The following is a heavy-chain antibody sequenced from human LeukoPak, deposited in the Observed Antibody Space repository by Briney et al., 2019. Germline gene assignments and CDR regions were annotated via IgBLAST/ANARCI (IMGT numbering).Heavy chain of an antibody. J-gene: IGHJ4*02. CDR1: GFTFSSFW. CDR2: IDTDGRTT. V-gene: IGHV3-74*01. Sequence: PGGSLRLSCAASGFTFSSFWMHWVRQPPGKGLVWVSRIDTDGRTTTYADSVKGRFTISRDNARNTVYLQINSLRAEDTAVYYCATLNSFGHDYWGQGILVTVFS. CDR3: ATLNSFGHDY. D-gene: IGHD5-18*01.